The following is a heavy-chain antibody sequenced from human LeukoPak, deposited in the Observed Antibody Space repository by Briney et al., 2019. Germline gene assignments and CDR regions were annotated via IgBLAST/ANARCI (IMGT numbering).Heavy chain of an antibody. CDR2: ISWNSGSI. D-gene: IGHD3-10*01. V-gene: IGHV3-9*01. Sequence: PGGSLRLSCAASGFTFDDYAMHWVRQAPGKGLEWVSGISWNSGSIGYADSVKGRFTISRDNAKNSLYLQMNSLRAEDTALYYCAKGRGAMVRGVINRGDAFDIWGQGTMVTVSS. CDR1: GFTFDDYA. CDR3: AKGRGAMVRGVINRGDAFDI. J-gene: IGHJ3*02.